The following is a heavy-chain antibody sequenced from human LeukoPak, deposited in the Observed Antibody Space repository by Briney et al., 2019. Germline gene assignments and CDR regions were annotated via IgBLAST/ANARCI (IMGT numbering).Heavy chain of an antibody. D-gene: IGHD6-13*01. CDR3: AGKAAAFYFDY. V-gene: IGHV3-30*02. Sequence: GGSLRLSCTASGLAFSSYGMHWARQAPGKGLEWVAFMQYDGSQIYYVDSVKGRFTISRDNSKNALYLQMNSLRPDDTAIYYCAGKAAAFYFDYWGLGTLVTVSS. J-gene: IGHJ4*02. CDR2: MQYDGSQI. CDR1: GLAFSSYG.